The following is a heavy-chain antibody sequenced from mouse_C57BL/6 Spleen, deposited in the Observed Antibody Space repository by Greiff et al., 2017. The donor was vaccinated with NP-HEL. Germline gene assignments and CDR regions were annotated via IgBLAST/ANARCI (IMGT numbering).Heavy chain of an antibody. Sequence: EVQLQQSGPELVKPGASVKISCKASGYTFTDYYMNWVKQSHGKSLEWIGDINPNNGGTSYNQKFKGKATLTVDKSSSTAYMELRSLTSEDSAVYYCARELVYFDDWGQGTTLTVSS. CDR2: INPNNGGT. V-gene: IGHV1-26*01. CDR3: ARELVYFDD. CDR1: GYTFTDYY. J-gene: IGHJ2*01. D-gene: IGHD4-1*01.